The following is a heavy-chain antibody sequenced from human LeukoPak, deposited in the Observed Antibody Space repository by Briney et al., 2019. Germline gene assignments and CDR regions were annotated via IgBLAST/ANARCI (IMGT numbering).Heavy chain of an antibody. CDR1: GGTFSSSA. CDR3: AREGVNYYDSSGYYYFDY. CDR2: IIPIFGTA. Sequence: SVKVSCKASGGTFSSSAISWVRQAPGQGLEWMGGIIPIFGTANYAQKFQGRVTITTDESTSTAYMELSSLRSEDTAVYYCAREGVNYYDSSGYYYFDYWGQGTLVTVSS. D-gene: IGHD3-22*01. V-gene: IGHV1-69*05. J-gene: IGHJ4*02.